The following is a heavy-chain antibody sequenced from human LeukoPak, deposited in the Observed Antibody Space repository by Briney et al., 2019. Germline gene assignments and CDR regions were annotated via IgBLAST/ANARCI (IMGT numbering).Heavy chain of an antibody. Sequence: SETLSLTCTVSGYSISSGYYWGWIRQPPGKGLEWIGSIYHSGSTYYSPSLKSRVTISVDTSKNQFSLKLSSVTAADTAVYYCASSGDYGVYGYYYYYMDVWGKGTTVTVSS. D-gene: IGHD4-17*01. CDR2: IYHSGST. CDR3: ASSGDYGVYGYYYYYMDV. CDR1: GYSISSGYY. V-gene: IGHV4-38-2*02. J-gene: IGHJ6*03.